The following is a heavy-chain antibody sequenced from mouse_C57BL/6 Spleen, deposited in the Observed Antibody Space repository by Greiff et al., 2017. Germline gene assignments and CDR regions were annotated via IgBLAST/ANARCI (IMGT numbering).Heavy chain of an antibody. CDR1: GYTFTSYW. J-gene: IGHJ1*03. V-gene: IGHV1-5*01. Sequence: VQLQQSGTVLARPGASVKMSCKTSGYTFTSYWMHWVKQRPGQGLEWLGAINPGNSDTSYNQKFKGKAKLTAVTSASTAYMELSSLTNDDSAVYYCTRRGSSWYFDVWGTGTTVTVSS. CDR2: INPGNSDT. CDR3: TRRGSSWYFDV. D-gene: IGHD1-1*01.